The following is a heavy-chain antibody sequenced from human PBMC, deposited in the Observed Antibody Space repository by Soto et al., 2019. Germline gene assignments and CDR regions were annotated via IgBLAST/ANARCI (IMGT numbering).Heavy chain of an antibody. D-gene: IGHD3-10*01. V-gene: IGHV3-15*07. CDR3: TAAHYFGSGSYLY. Sequence: EVQLVESGGGLVEPGGSLRLSCAASGFTFNNAWMNWVRQAPGKGLEWVGRIKSKTDGGTTDYATPVKGRFTISRDDSKNALYLPMNSLKTEDTAVYYCTAAHYFGSGSYLYWGQGTLVTVSS. J-gene: IGHJ4*02. CDR1: GFTFNNAW. CDR2: IKSKTDGGTT.